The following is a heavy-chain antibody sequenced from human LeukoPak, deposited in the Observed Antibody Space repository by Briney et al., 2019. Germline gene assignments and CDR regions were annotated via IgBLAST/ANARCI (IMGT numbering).Heavy chain of an antibody. CDR2: ISYDGSNK. J-gene: IGHJ4*02. CDR1: GSTFSSYA. Sequence: GGSLRLSCAASGSTFSSYAMHWVRQAPGKGLEWVAVISYDGSNKYYADSVKGRFTISRDNSKNTLYLQMNSLRAEDTAVYYCANNPLYDSSGPPIYYFDYWGQGTLVTVSS. D-gene: IGHD3-22*01. V-gene: IGHV3-30*01. CDR3: ANNPLYDSSGPPIYYFDY.